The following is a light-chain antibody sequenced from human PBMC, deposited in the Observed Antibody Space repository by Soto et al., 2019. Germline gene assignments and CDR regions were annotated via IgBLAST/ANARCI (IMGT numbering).Light chain of an antibody. V-gene: IGKV1-27*01. J-gene: IGKJ3*01. CDR3: QNLDSAAFT. Sequence: DIQMTQSPSSLSASVGDTVTITCRASQGISNYLAWYQQRPGTVPQLLIFAASTLQSGVPSRFSGSGYGTEFALTISSLLPEDVATYYCQNLDSAAFTFGPGTKVDIK. CDR1: QGISNY. CDR2: AAS.